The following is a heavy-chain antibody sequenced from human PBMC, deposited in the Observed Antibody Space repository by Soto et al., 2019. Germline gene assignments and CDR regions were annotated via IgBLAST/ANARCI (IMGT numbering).Heavy chain of an antibody. Sequence: SETLSLTCTVSGGSISSGDYYWSWIRQPPGKGLEWIGYIYYSGSTYYNPSLKSRVTISVDTSKNQFSLKLSSVTAADTAVYYCARTSFGYSSGGIDYWGQGTLVTVSS. CDR1: GGSISSGDYY. V-gene: IGHV4-30-4*01. CDR3: ARTSFGYSSGGIDY. D-gene: IGHD6-19*01. CDR2: IYYSGST. J-gene: IGHJ4*02.